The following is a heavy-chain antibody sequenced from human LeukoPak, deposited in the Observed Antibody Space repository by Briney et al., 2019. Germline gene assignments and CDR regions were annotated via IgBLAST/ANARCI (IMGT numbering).Heavy chain of an antibody. Sequence: SETLSLTCSVSGGSISSGGYYWSWIRQHPGKDLEWIGHIYYSGDTYYNPSLECRLTISVDTSKNQFSLKLSSVTVADTAVYYCARDFSPVGAYYNYFDYWGQGSLVTVSS. CDR2: IYYSGDT. J-gene: IGHJ4*02. D-gene: IGHD1-26*01. CDR3: ARDFSPVGAYYNYFDY. V-gene: IGHV4-31*03. CDR1: GGSISSGGYY.